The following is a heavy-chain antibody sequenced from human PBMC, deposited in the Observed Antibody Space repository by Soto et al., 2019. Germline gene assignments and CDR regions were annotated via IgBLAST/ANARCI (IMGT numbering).Heavy chain of an antibody. D-gene: IGHD2-15*01. CDR1: ALTSSNAW. CDR3: TTDSTQTFCDGGPCYSVQTKIHDS. CDR2: IKRKFVGGTT. V-gene: IGHV3-15*01. Sequence: EVQLVESGGGLVKPGGSLRLPVEASALTSSNAWRGGVARPPGKGLGGVAGIKRKFVGGTTDYVAPVKGRFTISRDDSKDTLYLQMNSLKTEDTAVYYCTTDSTQTFCDGGPCYSVQTKIHDSWGQGTLVTVSS. J-gene: IGHJ4*02.